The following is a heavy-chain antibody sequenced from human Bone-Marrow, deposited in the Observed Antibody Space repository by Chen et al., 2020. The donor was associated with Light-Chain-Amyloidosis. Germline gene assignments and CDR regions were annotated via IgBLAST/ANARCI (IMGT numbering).Heavy chain of an antibody. CDR1: GFTFRPSW. CDR3: SREFTGYDDY. V-gene: IGHV3-74*01. J-gene: IGHJ4*02. D-gene: IGHD5-12*01. Sequence: DVQLLESGGGLVQPGGSLRPSFSPSGFTFRPSWMHWVRQAPGKGLVWVSRINPDGTRVDYADSVRGRFTISRDDAKSTVYLQMNSLRAEDTAVYYCSREFTGYDDYWGQGTLVTVSS. CDR2: INPDGTRV.